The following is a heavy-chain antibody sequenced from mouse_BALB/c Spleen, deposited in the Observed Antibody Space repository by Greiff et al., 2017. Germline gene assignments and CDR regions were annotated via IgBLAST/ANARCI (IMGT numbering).Heavy chain of an antibody. D-gene: IGHD1-1*02. J-gene: IGHJ3*01. CDR1: GYTFSSYW. CDR3: ARYGGHRFAY. Sequence: QVQLQQSGAELMKPGASVKISCKATGYTFSSYWIEWVKQRPGHGLEWIGEILPGSGSTNYNEKFKGKATFTADTSSNTAYMQLSSLTSEDSAVYYCARYGGHRFAYWGQGTLVTVSA. CDR2: ILPGSGST. V-gene: IGHV1-9*01.